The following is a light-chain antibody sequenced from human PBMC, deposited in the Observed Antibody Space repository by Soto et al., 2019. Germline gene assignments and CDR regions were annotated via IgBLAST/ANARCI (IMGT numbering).Light chain of an antibody. V-gene: IGKV3-11*01. Sequence: EIVLTQSPATLSLSPGERATLSCRASQSVGGDLDWYQQKPGQAPRLLIYDASNRARGIPARFSGSGSGTDFTLTISSLEPEDLAVYYCHQRSNCPPLTFGGGTKVEIK. J-gene: IGKJ4*01. CDR2: DAS. CDR3: HQRSNCPPLT. CDR1: QSVGGD.